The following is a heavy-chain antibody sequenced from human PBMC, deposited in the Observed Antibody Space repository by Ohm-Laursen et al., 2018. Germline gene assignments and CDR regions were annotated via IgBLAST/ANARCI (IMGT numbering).Heavy chain of an antibody. CDR2: ISGDVNYI. CDR1: GFAFSAYN. Sequence: GSLRLSCAASGFAFSAYNMYWVRQAPGKGLEWVSSISGDVNYIYYADSVKGRFTISRDNAKNSLYLQMNSLRAEDTALYYCAKDADKSSSFSGAFDIWGQGTMVTVSS. V-gene: IGHV3-21*04. D-gene: IGHD6-13*01. CDR3: AKDADKSSSFSGAFDI. J-gene: IGHJ3*02.